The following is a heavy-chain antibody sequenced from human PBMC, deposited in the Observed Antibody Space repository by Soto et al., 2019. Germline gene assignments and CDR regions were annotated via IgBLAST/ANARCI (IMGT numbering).Heavy chain of an antibody. CDR2: INPVNGNT. D-gene: IGHD6-25*01. V-gene: IGHV1-3*05. Sequence: QVQFVQSGAEERKPGASVKVSCKASGYTFTTFHMHWMRQAPGQRPEWMGWINPVNGNTAYSQNLQGRVTITRDTSASTVYMEVSSLSSEDTAVYYCARDGYPGGWFDPWGQGTLITVSS. J-gene: IGHJ5*02. CDR3: ARDGYPGGWFDP. CDR1: GYTFTTFH.